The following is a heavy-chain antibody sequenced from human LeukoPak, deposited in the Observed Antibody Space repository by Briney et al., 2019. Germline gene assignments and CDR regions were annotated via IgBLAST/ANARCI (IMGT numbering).Heavy chain of an antibody. CDR2: IIVSGSRA. V-gene: IGHV3-23*01. CDR3: TQHNVGMPV. Sequence: GSPRLSSAASGWTFMSIAMGWVRQAPGEGREWVWVIIVSGSRAKYAVSLKGRLTISRDTSKNTVPLQMTSVSVEDTAVYYCTQHNVGMPVWGQGTRVTVSS. CDR1: GWTFMSIA. D-gene: IGHD2-21*01. J-gene: IGHJ6*02.